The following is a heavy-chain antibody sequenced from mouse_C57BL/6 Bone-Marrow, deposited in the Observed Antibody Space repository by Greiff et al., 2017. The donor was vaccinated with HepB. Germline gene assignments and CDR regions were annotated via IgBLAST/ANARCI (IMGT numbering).Heavy chain of an antibody. CDR2: IYPGNSDT. D-gene: IGHD2-3*01. CDR3: TSDGYSPWFAY. J-gene: IGHJ3*01. CDR1: GYTFTSYW. V-gene: IGHV1-5*01. Sequence: DVKLVESGTVLARPGASVKMSCKTSGYTFTSYWMHWVKQRPGQGLEWIGAIYPGNSDTSYKQKFKGKAKLTAATSASTAYMELSSLTNEDSAVYYCTSDGYSPWFAYWGQGTLVTVSA.